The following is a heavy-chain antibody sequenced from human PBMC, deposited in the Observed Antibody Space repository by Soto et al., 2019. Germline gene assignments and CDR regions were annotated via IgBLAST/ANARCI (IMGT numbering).Heavy chain of an antibody. V-gene: IGHV2-5*02. D-gene: IGHD3-3*01. CDR2: IYWDDDK. CDR3: AHRVLRTVFVLVTTTAIDFDF. CDR1: GFSLTTSGVG. J-gene: IGHJ4*02. Sequence: QITLNESGPTVVRPTETLTLTCRFSGFSLTTSGVGVGWIRHSPGKAPEWLALIYWDDDKRYSASLKSRLTITKDTSKNQVVLTVSDLDPTDTATYYCAHRVLRTVFVLVTTTAIDFDFWGQGTPVAVSS.